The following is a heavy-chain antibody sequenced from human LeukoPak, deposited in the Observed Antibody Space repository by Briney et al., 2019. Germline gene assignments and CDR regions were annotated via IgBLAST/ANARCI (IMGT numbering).Heavy chain of an antibody. CDR2: IYYSGST. V-gene: IGHV4-59*01. CDR1: GGSISSYY. CDR3: ARGHNWFDP. Sequence: KSSETLSLTCTVSGGSISSYYWSWIRQPPGKGLEWIGYIYYSGSTNYNPSLKSRVTISVDTSKNQFSLKLSSVTAADTAVYYCARGHNWFDPWGQGTLVTVSS. J-gene: IGHJ5*02.